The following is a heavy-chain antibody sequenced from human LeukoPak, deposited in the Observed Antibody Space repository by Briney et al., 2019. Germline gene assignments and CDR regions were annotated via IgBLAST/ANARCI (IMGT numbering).Heavy chain of an antibody. V-gene: IGHV4-39*01. J-gene: IGHJ4*02. D-gene: IGHD2-15*01. CDR1: GGSISSNSYS. CDR3: ARLLPYCSDGICYFWEYFDS. CDR2: FYYTGDT. Sequence: PSETLSLPCSVSGGSISSNSYSWGWIRQPPGKGLEWIGSFYYTGDTYYGPSLKSRVTISVDTSKNQFSLNLTSLTAADTAVYYCARLLPYCSDGICYFWEYFDSWGQGTLVTVSS.